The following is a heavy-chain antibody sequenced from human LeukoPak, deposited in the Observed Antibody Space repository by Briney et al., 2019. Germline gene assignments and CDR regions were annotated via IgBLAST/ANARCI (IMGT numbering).Heavy chain of an antibody. Sequence: PGGSLRLACAASGFTFSSYAMSWVRQAPGKGLEWVSAISGSGGSTYYADSVKGRFTISRDNSKNTLYLQMNSLRAEDTAVYYCAKAGGYDFWSGYPDYWGQGTLVTVSS. CDR1: GFTFSSYA. V-gene: IGHV3-23*01. CDR2: ISGSGGST. D-gene: IGHD3-3*01. CDR3: AKAGGYDFWSGYPDY. J-gene: IGHJ4*02.